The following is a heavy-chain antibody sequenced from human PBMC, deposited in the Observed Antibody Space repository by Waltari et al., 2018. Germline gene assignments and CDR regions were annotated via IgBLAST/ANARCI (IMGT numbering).Heavy chain of an antibody. D-gene: IGHD6-19*01. Sequence: EFQLVASGGGMVRPGGSMRLSCAASGFSVSNTFMTWVRRAPGKGLEWVSLIYSGGNTYYADSVKGRFIISRDNSKNTLYLQMDNVRVEDTGIYYCARGIVVAGLLWDYWGQGALVTVSS. CDR3: ARGIVVAGLLWDY. V-gene: IGHV3-66*01. J-gene: IGHJ4*02. CDR1: GFSVSNTF. CDR2: IYSGGNT.